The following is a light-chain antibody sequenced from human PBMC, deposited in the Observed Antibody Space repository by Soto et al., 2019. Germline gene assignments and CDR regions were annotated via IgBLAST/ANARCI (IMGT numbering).Light chain of an antibody. V-gene: IGLV7-46*01. Sequence: QAVVTQEPSLTVSPGGPVTLTCGSSTGAVTSGHYPYWFQQKPGQAPRTLIYDTNKKHFWTPARFSGSLLGDKAALTLSGARPEDEADYSCLLSVSGARPYDFGTGTKVTV. CDR2: DTN. CDR1: TGAVTSGHY. J-gene: IGLJ1*01. CDR3: LLSVSGARPYD.